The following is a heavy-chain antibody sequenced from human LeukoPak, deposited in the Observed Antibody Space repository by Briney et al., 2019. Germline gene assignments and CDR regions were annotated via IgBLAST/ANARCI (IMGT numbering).Heavy chain of an antibody. CDR3: AKDSTYGDPEAFDY. J-gene: IGHJ4*02. V-gene: IGHV3-9*01. D-gene: IGHD4-17*01. CDR1: TXXDYA. Sequence: TXXDYAXXWVRQAPGKGLEWVSGISWNSGSIGYADSVKGRFTISRDNAKNSLYLQMNSLRAEDTALYYCAKDSTYGDPEAFDYWGQGTLVTVSS. CDR2: ISWNSGSI.